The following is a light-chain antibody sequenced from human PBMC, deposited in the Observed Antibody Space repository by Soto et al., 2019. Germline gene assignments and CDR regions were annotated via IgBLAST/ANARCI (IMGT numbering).Light chain of an antibody. CDR1: QSLSSS. CDR2: DTS. Sequence: PGERATLSCRASQSLSSSLAWYQQKPGQAPRVLIYDTSTRATGIPARFSGSGSGTDFTLTISSLEPEDFAVYYCQQYYNWPITFGQGTRLEIK. J-gene: IGKJ5*01. CDR3: QQYYNWPIT. V-gene: IGKV3-11*01.